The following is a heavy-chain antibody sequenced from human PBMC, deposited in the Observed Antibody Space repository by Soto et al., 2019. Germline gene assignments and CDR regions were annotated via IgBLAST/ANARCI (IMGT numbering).Heavy chain of an antibody. CDR2: IRSKAYGGTT. D-gene: IGHD1-1*01. CDR3: NPWPGTRDDYFDY. Sequence: GGSLILSCTASGFTFGDYAMSWFRQAPVKGLEWVGFIRSKAYGGTTEYAASVKGRFTISRDDSKSIAYLQMNSLKTEDTAVYYCNPWPGTRDDYFDYWGQGTLVTVSS. J-gene: IGHJ4*02. CDR1: GFTFGDYA. V-gene: IGHV3-49*03.